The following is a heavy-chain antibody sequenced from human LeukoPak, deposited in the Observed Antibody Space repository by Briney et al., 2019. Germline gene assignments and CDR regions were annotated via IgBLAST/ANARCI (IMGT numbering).Heavy chain of an antibody. CDR1: GSTFSSYA. CDR2: ISYDGSNK. Sequence: GRSLRLSCAASGSTFSSYAMHWVRQAPGKGLEWVAVISYDGSNKYYADSVKGRFTISRDNSKNTLYRQMSSLRAEHTAVYYCARDSLYGDYRPLDYWGQGTLVTVSS. CDR3: ARDSLYGDYRPLDY. J-gene: IGHJ4*02. V-gene: IGHV3-30-3*01. D-gene: IGHD4-17*01.